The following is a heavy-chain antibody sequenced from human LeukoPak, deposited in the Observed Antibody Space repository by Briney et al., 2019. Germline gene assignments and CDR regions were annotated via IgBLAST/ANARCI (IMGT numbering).Heavy chain of an antibody. Sequence: PGGSLRLSCTASGFTVSRNYMSWVRQAPGKGLEWVSVLYSDGSTYHVDSVKGRFTISRDNSKNTLYLQMNSLRAEDTAVYYCARAGVDTSGYYYQGFDYWGQGTLVTVSS. V-gene: IGHV3-53*01. D-gene: IGHD3-3*01. CDR3: ARAGVDTSGYYYQGFDY. J-gene: IGHJ4*02. CDR2: LYSDGST. CDR1: GFTVSRNY.